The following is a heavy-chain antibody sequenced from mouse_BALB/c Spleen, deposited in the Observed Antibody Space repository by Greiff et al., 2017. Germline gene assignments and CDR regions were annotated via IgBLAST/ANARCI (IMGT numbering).Heavy chain of an antibody. V-gene: IGHV1-80*01. D-gene: IGHD1-1*01. CDR2: IYPGDGDT. J-gene: IGHJ4*01. Sequence: VQLQQSGAELVRPGSSVKISCKASGYAFSSYWMNWVKQRPGQGLEWIGQIYPGDGDTNYNGKFKGKATLTADKSSSTAYMQLSSLTSEDSAVYFCANYYGSRGDYYAMDYWGQGTSVTVSS. CDR3: ANYYGSRGDYYAMDY. CDR1: GYAFSSYW.